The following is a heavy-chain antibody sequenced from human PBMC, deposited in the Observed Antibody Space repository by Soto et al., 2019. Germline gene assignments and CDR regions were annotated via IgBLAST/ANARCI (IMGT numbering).Heavy chain of an antibody. CDR3: ARQGSGPTYYYGMDV. CDR2: IYPGDSDT. CDR1: GYKVSTWHNFTSYW. Sequence: GESLKISCMGSGYKVSTWHNFTSYWITWVRQMPGEGLEWMGIIYPGDSDTRYSPSFQGQVTISADKSINSVYLQWSSLKASDTATYYCARQGSGPTYYYGMDVWGQGTTVTVSS. J-gene: IGHJ6*02. D-gene: IGHD6-19*01. V-gene: IGHV5-51*01.